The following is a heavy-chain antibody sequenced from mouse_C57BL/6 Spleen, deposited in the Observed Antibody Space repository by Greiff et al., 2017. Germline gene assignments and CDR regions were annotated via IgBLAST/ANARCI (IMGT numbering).Heavy chain of an antibody. D-gene: IGHD1-1*01. V-gene: IGHV1-82*01. Sequence: VHLVESGPELVKPGASVKISCKASGYAFSSSWMNWVKQRPGKGLEWIGRIYPGDGDTNYNGPFKGKTTLTADKTSSTAYMQLSSLTSEDSAVYFCARVATVVADFDYGGQGTTLTVSA. CDR2: IYPGDGDT. J-gene: IGHJ2*01. CDR1: GYAFSSSW. CDR3: ARVATVVADFDY.